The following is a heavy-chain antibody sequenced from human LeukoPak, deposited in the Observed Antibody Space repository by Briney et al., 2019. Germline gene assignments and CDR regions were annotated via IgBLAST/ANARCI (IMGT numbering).Heavy chain of an antibody. J-gene: IGHJ4*02. Sequence: SETLSLTCTVSGGSISSYYWSWIRQPPGEGLEWIGYIYYSGSTNYNPSLKSRVTISVDTSKNQFSLKLSSVTAADTAVYYCTRTSASTAIDYWGPGTLVTVSS. CDR3: TRTSASTAIDY. V-gene: IGHV4-59*01. CDR1: GGSISSYY. D-gene: IGHD4-17*01. CDR2: IYYSGST.